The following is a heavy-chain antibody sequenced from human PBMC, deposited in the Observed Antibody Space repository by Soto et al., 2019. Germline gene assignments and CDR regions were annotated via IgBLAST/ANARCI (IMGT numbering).Heavy chain of an antibody. D-gene: IGHD6-19*01. CDR3: TRGVPVARRYYYYYYMDV. J-gene: IGHJ6*03. CDR1: GYTFTSYG. CDR2: ISAYNGNT. Sequence: GASVKVSCKASGYTFTSYGISWVRQAPGQGLEWMGWISAYNGNTNYAQKLQGRVTMTRDTSASTAYMELSSLRSEDTAVYYCTRGVPVARRYYYYYYMDVWGKGTTVTVSS. V-gene: IGHV1-18*01.